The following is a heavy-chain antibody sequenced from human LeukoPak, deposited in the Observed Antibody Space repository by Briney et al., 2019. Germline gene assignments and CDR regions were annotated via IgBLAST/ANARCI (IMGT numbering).Heavy chain of an antibody. J-gene: IGHJ4*02. CDR2: IYYSGST. Sequence: PSETLSLTCTVSGGSISSYYWSWIREPPGKGLVWWGYIYYSGSTNYNPSLKSRVTISVDTSKSHFSLKLISVTAADTAVYYCARNLYGGNLNYFDYWGQGTLVTVSS. D-gene: IGHD4-23*01. CDR1: GGSISSYY. CDR3: ARNLYGGNLNYFDY. V-gene: IGHV4-59*01.